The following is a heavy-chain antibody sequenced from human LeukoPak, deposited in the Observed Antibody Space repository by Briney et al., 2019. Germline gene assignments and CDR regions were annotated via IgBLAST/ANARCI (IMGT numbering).Heavy chain of an antibody. D-gene: IGHD3-22*01. V-gene: IGHV1-69*13. CDR3: CYASSGYSSHDY. CDR1: GGTFSSYA. J-gene: IGHJ4*02. Sequence: GASVKVSCKVSGGTFSSYAISWVRQAPGQGLEWMGGIIPIFGTANYAQKFQGRVTITADESTSTAYMELSSLRSEDTAVYYCCYASSGYSSHDYWGQGTLVTVSS. CDR2: IIPIFGTA.